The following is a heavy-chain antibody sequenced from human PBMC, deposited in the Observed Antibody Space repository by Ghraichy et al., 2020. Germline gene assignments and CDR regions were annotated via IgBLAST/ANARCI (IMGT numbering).Heavy chain of an antibody. CDR2: IYGSGGT. V-gene: IGHV4-4*02. CDR1: GASVSSTTW. J-gene: IGHJ5*01. CDR3: AGDRGYCGSDCYFDS. Sequence: SQTLSLTCSVSGASVSSTTWWTWVRQAPGKGLEWIGQIYGSGGTNYNPSLGSRVTMSIDKSKNQFSLNLRSVTAADTAVYYCAGDRGYCGSDCYFDSWGQEPWSPSPQ. D-gene: IGHD2-21*02.